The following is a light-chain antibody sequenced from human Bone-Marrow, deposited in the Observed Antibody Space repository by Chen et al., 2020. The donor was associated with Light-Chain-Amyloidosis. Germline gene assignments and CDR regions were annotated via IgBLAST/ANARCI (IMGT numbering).Light chain of an antibody. CDR2: EVI. J-gene: IGLJ1*01. CDR1: SSDVGGDNH. CDR3: SSYTITNTLV. V-gene: IGLV2-14*01. Sequence: QSALTQPASVSGSPGQSLTISCTGTSSDVGGDNHVSCYQQHPDKAPKLMIYEVINRPSWVPDRFSGSKSDNTASLTISGLQTEDEADYFCSSYTITNTLVFGSGTRVTVL.